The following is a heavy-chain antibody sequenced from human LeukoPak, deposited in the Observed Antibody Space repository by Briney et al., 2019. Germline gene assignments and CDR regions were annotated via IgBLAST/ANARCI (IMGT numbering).Heavy chain of an antibody. Sequence: PGGSLRLSCAASGFTFSSYGMHWVRQAPGKGLEWVAVISYDGSNKYYADSVKGRFTISRDNSKNTLYLQMNSLRAEDTAVYYCARERPYVLRYFDWDVGGFDPWGQGTLVTVSS. V-gene: IGHV3-30*03. J-gene: IGHJ5*02. CDR3: ARERPYVLRYFDWDVGGFDP. CDR2: ISYDGSNK. D-gene: IGHD3-9*01. CDR1: GFTFSSYG.